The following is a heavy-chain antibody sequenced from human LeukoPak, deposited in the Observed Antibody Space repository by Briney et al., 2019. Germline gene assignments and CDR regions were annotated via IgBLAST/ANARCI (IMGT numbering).Heavy chain of an antibody. Sequence: SETLSLTCAVSGYSISSGYYWGWIRQPPGKGLEWIGSIYHSGNTYYNPSLKSRVTISVDTSKNQFSLKLSSVTAADTAVYYCGRRAGGNDFDYWGQGTLVTVSS. CDR3: GRRAGGNDFDY. V-gene: IGHV4-38-2*01. CDR1: GYSISSGYY. CDR2: IYHSGNT. J-gene: IGHJ4*02. D-gene: IGHD4-23*01.